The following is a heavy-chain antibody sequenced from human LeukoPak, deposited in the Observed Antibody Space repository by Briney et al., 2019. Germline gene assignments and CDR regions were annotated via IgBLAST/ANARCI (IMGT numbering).Heavy chain of an antibody. CDR3: ARAPGVIKFDP. J-gene: IGHJ5*02. CDR2: ISRMGSTI. Sequence: GWSLTLSRPASRFIFRDYYMSWIRQAPAKEVAGVSYISRMGSTIYYADSVKGRFTISRENAKNSLYLQMSSLSGEDTAVYYCARAPGVIKFDPWGRGNLVTVSS. D-gene: IGHD3-16*02. CDR1: RFIFRDYY. V-gene: IGHV3-11*01.